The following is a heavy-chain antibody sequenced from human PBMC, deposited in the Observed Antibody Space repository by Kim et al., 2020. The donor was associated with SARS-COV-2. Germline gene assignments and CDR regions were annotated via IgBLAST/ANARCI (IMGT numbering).Heavy chain of an antibody. CDR1: GFTFSSYS. Sequence: GGSLRLSCAASGFTFSSYSMTWVRQAPGKGLEWVSSISSSSSSIYYADSVKGRFTISRDNTKNSLYLQMNSLRAEDTAVYYCAGILRLGEFRWGQGTLVTVSS. V-gene: IGHV3-21*01. D-gene: IGHD3-16*01. CDR2: ISSSSSSI. J-gene: IGHJ4*02. CDR3: AGILRLGEFR.